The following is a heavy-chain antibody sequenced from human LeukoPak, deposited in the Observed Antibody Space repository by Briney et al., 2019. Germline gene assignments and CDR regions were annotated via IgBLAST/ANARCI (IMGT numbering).Heavy chain of an antibody. V-gene: IGHV3-11*01. CDR3: ARSPSRLGQPLAYYFDY. J-gene: IGHJ4*02. CDR2: ISSSGSTI. Sequence: GGSLRLSCAASGFTLSDYYMSWIHQAPGKGLEWVSYISSSGSTIYYADSVKGRFTISRDNAKNSLYLQMNSLGAEDTAVYYCARSPSRLGQPLAYYFDYWGQGTLVTVSS. CDR1: GFTLSDYY. D-gene: IGHD3-16*01.